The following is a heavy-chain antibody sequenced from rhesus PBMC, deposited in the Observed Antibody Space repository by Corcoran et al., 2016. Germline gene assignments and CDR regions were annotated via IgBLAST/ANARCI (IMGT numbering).Heavy chain of an antibody. D-gene: IGHD6-19*01. J-gene: IGHJ4*01. CDR2: IYWDDDK. Sequence: QVTLKESGPALMKPTQTLTLTCSFSGFSLSTSGMGVGWILQPSRKTLEWLALIYWDDDKRYSTSLKSRLTISKDTSKNQVVLTMTNMDPVDTATYYCARAYSSRYFDYWGQGVLVTVSS. CDR1: GFSLSTSGMG. CDR3: ARAYSSRYFDY. V-gene: IGHV2-1*01.